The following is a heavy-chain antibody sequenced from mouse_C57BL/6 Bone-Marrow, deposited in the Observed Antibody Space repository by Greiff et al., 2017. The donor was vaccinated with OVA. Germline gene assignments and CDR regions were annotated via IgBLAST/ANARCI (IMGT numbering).Heavy chain of an antibody. Sequence: EVHLVESGPGLVKPSQSLSLTCSVTGYSITSGYYWNWIRQFPGNKLEWMGYISYDGSNNYNPSLKNRISITRDTSKNQFFLKLNSVTTEDTATYYCARERLRRAMDYWGQGTSVTVSS. J-gene: IGHJ4*01. D-gene: IGHD2-4*01. CDR3: ARERLRRAMDY. V-gene: IGHV3-6*01. CDR1: GYSITSGYY. CDR2: ISYDGSN.